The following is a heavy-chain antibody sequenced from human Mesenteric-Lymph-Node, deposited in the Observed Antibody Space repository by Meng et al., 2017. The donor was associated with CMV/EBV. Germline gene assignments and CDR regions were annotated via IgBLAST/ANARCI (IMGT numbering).Heavy chain of an antibody. CDR3: AKEVYCSSTSCFIPYYYYSMDV. CDR2: IWYDGSNK. V-gene: IGHV3-33*06. Sequence: GESLKISCAASGFTFSSYGMHWVRQAPGKGLEWVAVIWYDGSNKYYADSVKGRFTISRDNSKNTLYLQMNSLRAEDTAVYYCAKEVYCSSTSCFIPYYYYSMDVWGQGTTVTVSS. D-gene: IGHD2-2*01. J-gene: IGHJ6*02. CDR1: GFTFSSYG.